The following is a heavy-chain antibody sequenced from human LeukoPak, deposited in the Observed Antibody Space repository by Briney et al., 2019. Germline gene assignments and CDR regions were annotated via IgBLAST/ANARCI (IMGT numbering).Heavy chain of an antibody. CDR1: GGSFSGYY. CDR3: ARGDLWFGELLSGP. V-gene: IGHV4-34*01. J-gene: IGHJ5*02. Sequence: SETLSLTCAVYGGSFSGYYWSWIRQPPGKGLEWIGEINHSGSTNYNPSLKSRVTISVDTPKNQLSLKLSSVTAADTAVYYCARGDLWFGELLSGPWGQGTLVTVSS. CDR2: INHSGST. D-gene: IGHD3-10*01.